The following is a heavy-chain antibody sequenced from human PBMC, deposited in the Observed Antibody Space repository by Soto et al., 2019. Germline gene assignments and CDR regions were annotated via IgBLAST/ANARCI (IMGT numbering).Heavy chain of an antibody. J-gene: IGHJ4*02. Sequence: QVQLQQWGAGLLKPSETLSLTCAVYGGSFSGYYWSWIRQPPGKGLEWIGEINHSGSTNYNPSLKSRVTISVDTSKNQFSLKLSSVTAADTAVYYCARGRWLRSSFDYWGKGTLVTVAS. CDR3: ARGRWLRSSFDY. CDR1: GGSFSGYY. V-gene: IGHV4-34*01. D-gene: IGHD5-12*01. CDR2: INHSGST.